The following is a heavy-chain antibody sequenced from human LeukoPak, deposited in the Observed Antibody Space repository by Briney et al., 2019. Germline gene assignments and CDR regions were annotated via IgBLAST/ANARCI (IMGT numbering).Heavy chain of an antibody. Sequence: KPSETLSLTCAVHGGSFSVYYWSWIRQPPGKGLEWIGENNHSGSTNYNPSLKSRVTISVDTSRNQFSLKLSSVTAADTAVYYCATNPGGYCSATSCYGEAPWGQGTPVTVSS. V-gene: IGHV4-34*01. CDR3: ATNPGGYCSATSCYGEAP. CDR2: NNHSGST. D-gene: IGHD2-2*01. CDR1: GGSFSVYY. J-gene: IGHJ5*02.